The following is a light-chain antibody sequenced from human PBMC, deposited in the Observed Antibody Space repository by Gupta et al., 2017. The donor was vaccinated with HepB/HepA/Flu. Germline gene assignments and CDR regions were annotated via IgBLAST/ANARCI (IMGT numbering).Light chain of an antibody. J-gene: IGLJ3*02. CDR2: DIS. CDR1: SSDVGSYNL. CDR3: CSYAGSTTQ. V-gene: IGLV2-23*02. Sequence: QSALTQPASVSGSPGQSITISCTGTSSDVGSYNLVSWFQQHPGKAPKLIIYDISKRPSGVSYRFSGSESGNTASLTISGLQAEDEADYYCCSYAGSTTQFGGGTKLTVL.